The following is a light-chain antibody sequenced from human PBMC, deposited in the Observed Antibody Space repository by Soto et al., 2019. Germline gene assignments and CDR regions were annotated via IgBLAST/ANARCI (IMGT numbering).Light chain of an antibody. V-gene: IGLV4-69*01. CDR1: SGHSSYA. CDR2: LNSDGSH. CDR3: QTWGTGIQV. Sequence: QAVVTQSPSASASLGASVKLTCTLSSGHSSYAIAWHQQQPEKAPRYLMKLNSDGSHTKGDGIPDRFSGSSSGAERYLTISSLQSEDEADYYCQTWGTGIQVFGGGTQLTVL. J-gene: IGLJ2*01.